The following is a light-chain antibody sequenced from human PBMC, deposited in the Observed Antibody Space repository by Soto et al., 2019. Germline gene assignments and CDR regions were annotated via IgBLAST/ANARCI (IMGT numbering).Light chain of an antibody. CDR2: DDS. J-gene: IGLJ2*01. CDR1: NIGSKS. V-gene: IGLV3-21*02. Sequence: SYELTQPPSVSVAPGQPARITCGGTNIGSKSVHWYQQKPGQAPVLVVYDDSDRPSGIPERFSGSNSGNTATLTISRVEAGDEADYYCQVWDSSSGRVVFGGGTKVTVL. CDR3: QVWDSSSGRVV.